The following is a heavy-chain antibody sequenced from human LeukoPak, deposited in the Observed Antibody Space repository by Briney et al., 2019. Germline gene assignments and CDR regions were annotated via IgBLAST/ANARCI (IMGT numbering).Heavy chain of an antibody. CDR1: GFTFSSYW. J-gene: IGHJ4*02. D-gene: IGHD3-22*01. V-gene: IGHV3-74*01. CDR2: INSDGSST. Sequence: GGSLRLSCAASGFTFSSYWMHWVRQAPGKGLVWVSRINSDGSSTSYADSVKGRFTISRDNSKNTLYLQMNSLRAEDTAVYYCAKCHYDSTGYCAHDYSGQGTLVTVSS. CDR3: AKCHYDSTGYCAHDY.